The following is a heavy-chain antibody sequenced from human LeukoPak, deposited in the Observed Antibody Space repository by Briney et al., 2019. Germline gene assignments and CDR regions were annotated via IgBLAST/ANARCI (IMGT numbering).Heavy chain of an antibody. V-gene: IGHV3-30*04. CDR1: GFTFSSYA. CDR3: ARDSSSSFFANRYYYYYYMDV. Sequence: PGRSLRLSCAASGFTFSSYAMHWVRQAPGRGLEWVAVISYDGSNKYYADSVKGRFTISRDNSKNTLYLQMNSLRAEDTAVYYCARDSSSSFFANRYYYYYYMDVWGKGTAVTVSS. D-gene: IGHD6-6*01. CDR2: ISYDGSNK. J-gene: IGHJ6*03.